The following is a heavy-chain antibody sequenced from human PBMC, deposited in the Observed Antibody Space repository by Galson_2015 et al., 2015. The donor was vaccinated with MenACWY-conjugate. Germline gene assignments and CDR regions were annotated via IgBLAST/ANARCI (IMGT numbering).Heavy chain of an antibody. J-gene: IGHJ4*02. CDR2: ISAYNGNT. CDR1: GYTFTSYG. Sequence: SVKVSCKASGYTFTSYGISWVRQAPGQGLEWMGWISAYNGNTNYAQKLQGRVTMTTDTSTSTVYMELSSLRSEDTAVYNCARSGLRHPWLLSNYWGQGTLVTVSS. CDR3: ARSGLRHPWLLSNY. V-gene: IGHV1-18*04. D-gene: IGHD3-3*01.